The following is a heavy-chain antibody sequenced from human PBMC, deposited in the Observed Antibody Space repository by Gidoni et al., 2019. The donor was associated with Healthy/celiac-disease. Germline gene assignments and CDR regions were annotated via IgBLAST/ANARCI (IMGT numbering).Heavy chain of an antibody. CDR2: IGTAGDT. J-gene: IGHJ4*02. D-gene: IGHD4-17*01. V-gene: IGHV3-13*01. CDR1: GFTFSSYD. Sequence: EVQLVESGGGLVQPGGSRRLSCAASGFTFSSYDMHWVRQATGKGLEWVSAIGTAGDTYYPGSVKGRFTISRENAKNSLYLQMNSLRAGDTAVYYCARGDTYGDYGGVDYWGQGTLVTVSS. CDR3: ARGDTYGDYGGVDY.